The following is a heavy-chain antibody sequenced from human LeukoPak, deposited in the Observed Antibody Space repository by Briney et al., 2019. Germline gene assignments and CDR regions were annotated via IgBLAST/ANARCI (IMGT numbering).Heavy chain of an antibody. J-gene: IGHJ6*03. CDR1: GYTFTNYA. CDR2: IIPIFGTA. D-gene: IGHD2-15*01. V-gene: IGHV1-69*13. CDR3: AMDSGGSSLQPSYGYYYYYMDV. Sequence: SVKVFCKASGYTFTNYAISWVRQAPGQGLEWMGGIIPIFGTANYAQKFQGRVTITADESTSTAYMELSSLRSEDTAVYYCAMDSGGSSLQPSYGYYYYYMDVWGKGTTVTISS.